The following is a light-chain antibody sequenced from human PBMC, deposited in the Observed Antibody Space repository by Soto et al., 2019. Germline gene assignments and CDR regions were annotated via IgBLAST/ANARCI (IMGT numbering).Light chain of an antibody. V-gene: IGKV1-12*01. CDR2: AAS. Sequence: DIQMTQSPPSVSASVGDRATITCRASQDLDRWLAWYQQKPGEAPKVLIFAASSLQSGLPSRFSGGGSGTDFSLTISSLQPEDVATYYCKQSRSFPLTFGGGTKVDIK. CDR3: KQSRSFPLT. CDR1: QDLDRW. J-gene: IGKJ4*01.